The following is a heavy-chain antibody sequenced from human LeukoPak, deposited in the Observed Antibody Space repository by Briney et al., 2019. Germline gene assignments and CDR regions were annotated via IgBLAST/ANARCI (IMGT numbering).Heavy chain of an antibody. V-gene: IGHV1-46*01. CDR2: INPSGGST. D-gene: IGHD2-2*01. J-gene: IGHJ4*02. Sequence: GASVKVSCKASGYTFTSYYMHWVRQAPGRGLEWMGIINPSGGSTSYAQKFQGRVTMTRDTSISTAYMELSRLRSDDTAVYYCARALRGGYQLPKGYWGQGTLVTVSS. CDR1: GYTFTSYY. CDR3: ARALRGGYQLPKGY.